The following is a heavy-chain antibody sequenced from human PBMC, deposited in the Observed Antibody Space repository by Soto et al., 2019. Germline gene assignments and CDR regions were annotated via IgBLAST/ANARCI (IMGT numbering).Heavy chain of an antibody. V-gene: IGHV4-4*02. J-gene: IGHJ4*02. D-gene: IGHD6-19*01. CDR2: IHHSGTS. Sequence: QVQLQESGPGLVKPSGTLSLTCAASGGPVYSPNCWLWVRQPPGKGLEWIGEIHHSGTSNYSPSLKSRLTLLVDMSKNEVSLNLNSVTAADTAVYYCGRTNTSGSPVDSWGQGTLVIVSS. CDR1: GGPVYSPNC. CDR3: GRTNTSGSPVDS.